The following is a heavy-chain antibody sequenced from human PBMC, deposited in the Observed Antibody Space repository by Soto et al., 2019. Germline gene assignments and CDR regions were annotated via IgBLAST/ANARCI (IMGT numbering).Heavy chain of an antibody. CDR2: IYYSGST. Sequence: QLQLQESGPGLVKPSETLSLTCTVSGGSISSSSYYWGWIRQPPGKGLEWIGSIYYSGSTYYNPSLKSRVTISVDTSKNQFSLKLSSVTAADTAVYYCARSVVLNWFDPWGQGTLVTVSS. J-gene: IGHJ5*02. CDR3: ARSVVLNWFDP. CDR1: GGSISSSSYY. V-gene: IGHV4-39*01. D-gene: IGHD2-15*01.